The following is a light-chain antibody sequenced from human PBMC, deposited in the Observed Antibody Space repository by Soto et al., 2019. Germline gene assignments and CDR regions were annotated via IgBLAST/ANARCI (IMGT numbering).Light chain of an antibody. V-gene: IGKV3D-20*02. CDR3: QQRSNWPPIT. CDR1: ERIYSAY. Sequence: EFVLTQSPCALSLSRGERATLSCRASERIYSAYLGWYQQKPGQAPRLLIYGTSSRATGIPDRFSGSGSGTDFTLTISSLEPEDFVVYYCQQRSNWPPITFGQGTLLANK. CDR2: GTS. J-gene: IGKJ5*01.